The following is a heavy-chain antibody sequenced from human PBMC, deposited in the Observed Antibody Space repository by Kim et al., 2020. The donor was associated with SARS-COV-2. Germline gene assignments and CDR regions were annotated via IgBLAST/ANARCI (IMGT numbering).Heavy chain of an antibody. CDR3: GRDRYSAADY. CDR2: T. D-gene: IGHD6-13*01. V-gene: IGHV3-74*01. Sequence: TSNANSVKGRFTISRDNAKNTLYLEMNSLRVDDTAVYYCGRDRYSAADYWGQGTLVTVSS. J-gene: IGHJ4*02.